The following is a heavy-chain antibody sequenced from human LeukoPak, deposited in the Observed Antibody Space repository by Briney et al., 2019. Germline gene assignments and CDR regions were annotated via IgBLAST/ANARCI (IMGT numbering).Heavy chain of an antibody. V-gene: IGHV3-48*03. CDR2: ISSSGSTI. CDR1: GLTFSSYE. CDR3: AELGITMIGGV. Sequence: GGSLRLSWAASGLTFSSYEMNWVRQAPGKGLEWVSYISSSGSTIYYVDSVKGRFTISRDNAKNSLYLQMNSLRAEDTAVYYCAELGITMIGGVWGKGTTVTISS. J-gene: IGHJ6*04. D-gene: IGHD3-10*02.